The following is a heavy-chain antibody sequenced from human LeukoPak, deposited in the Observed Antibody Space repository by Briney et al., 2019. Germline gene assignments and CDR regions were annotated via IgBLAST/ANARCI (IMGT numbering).Heavy chain of an antibody. CDR3: ARDLSPVVRASPMGY. D-gene: IGHD3-10*01. CDR1: GFTFTNYG. V-gene: IGHV3-30*03. J-gene: IGHJ4*02. CDR2: ITYDGYYK. Sequence: GGSLRFSCAASGFTFTNYGMHWVRQAPGKGLEWVALITYDGYYKYYSDSVKGRFTISSDTSKNTLYLQMNSLRAEDTAVYYCARDLSPVVRASPMGYWGQGTPVTVSS.